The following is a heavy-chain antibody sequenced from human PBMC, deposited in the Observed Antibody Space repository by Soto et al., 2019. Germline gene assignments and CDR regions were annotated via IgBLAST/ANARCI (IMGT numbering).Heavy chain of an antibody. CDR3: ARDYGGNWFDP. J-gene: IGHJ5*02. CDR2: ISSSSSYI. Sequence: GGSLRLSCAASGFTFSSYSMNWVRQALGKGLEWVSSISSSSSYIYYADSVKGRFTISRDNAKNSLYLQMNSLRAEDTAVYYCARDYGGNWFDPWGQGTLVTVSS. D-gene: IGHD4-17*01. V-gene: IGHV3-21*01. CDR1: GFTFSSYS.